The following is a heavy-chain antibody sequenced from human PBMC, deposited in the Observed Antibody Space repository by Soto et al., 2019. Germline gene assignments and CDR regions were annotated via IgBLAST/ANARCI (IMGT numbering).Heavy chain of an antibody. V-gene: IGHV3-23*01. CDR1: GFTFGTTD. J-gene: IGHJ5*02. CDR3: VKNSGWFNT. D-gene: IGHD3-10*01. CDR2: IDGSGGIT. Sequence: GGSLRLSCAASGFTFGTTDMSWVRQAPGEGLEWVSTIDGSGGITYYADSAKGRFTISRDNSRNTVYLQMNSLRGDDTALYYCVKNSGWFNTWGQGALATVSS.